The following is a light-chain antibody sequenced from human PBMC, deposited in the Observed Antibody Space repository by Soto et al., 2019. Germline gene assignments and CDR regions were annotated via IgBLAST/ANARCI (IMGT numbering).Light chain of an antibody. V-gene: IGLV1-44*01. CDR1: ISNIGGNT. CDR2: RDD. Sequence: QSVLTQPPSASGTPGQRVTISCSGSISNIGGNTVNWYQQVPGTAPKLLIYRDDQRPSGVPDRFSGSKSATSASLAISGLQSEAEADYYCAAWDDGLNGWVFGAGTKLTVL. J-gene: IGLJ3*02. CDR3: AAWDDGLNGWV.